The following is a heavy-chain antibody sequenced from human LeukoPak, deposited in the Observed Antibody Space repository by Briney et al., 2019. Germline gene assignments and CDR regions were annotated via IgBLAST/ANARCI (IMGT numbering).Heavy chain of an antibody. V-gene: IGHV1-18*01. Sequence: ASVKVSCKPSGYTFTSYGISWVRQAPGQGLEWMGWISAYNGNTNYAQNFQGRVTMTTDTSTSTAYMELRSLRSDDTAVYYCARDRYPTPWCYGMDVWGQGTTVTVSS. J-gene: IGHJ6*02. CDR2: ISAYNGNT. D-gene: IGHD3-16*02. CDR1: GYTFTSYG. CDR3: ARDRYPTPWCYGMDV.